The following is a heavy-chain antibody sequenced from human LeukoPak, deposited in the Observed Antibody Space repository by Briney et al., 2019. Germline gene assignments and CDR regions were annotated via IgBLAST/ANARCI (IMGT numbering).Heavy chain of an antibody. CDR1: GFTFSSYE. J-gene: IGHJ6*02. Sequence: PGGSLKLSCVASGFTFSSYEMNWVRQAPGKGLEWVSYITSSGDTIFYADSVRGRFTISRDNAKNSLYLQMNSLRAEDTAVYYCAKDPRITIFGVRTYYYYGMDVWGQGTTVTVSS. CDR2: ITSSGDTI. D-gene: IGHD3-3*01. V-gene: IGHV3-48*03. CDR3: AKDPRITIFGVRTYYYYGMDV.